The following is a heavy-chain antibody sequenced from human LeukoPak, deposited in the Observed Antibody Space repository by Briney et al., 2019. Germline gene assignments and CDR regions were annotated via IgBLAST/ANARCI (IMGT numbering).Heavy chain of an antibody. D-gene: IGHD1-26*01. CDR3: ARYYSGSHSIFYFDY. V-gene: IGHV4-59*01. CDR1: GGSISSYS. J-gene: IGHJ4*02. CDR2: IYSSGST. Sequence: SETLSLTCTVSGGSISSYSWSWIRQPPGKGLEWIGYIYSSGSTNYNPSLKSRVTISVDTSKNQFSLKLSSVTAADTAVYYCARYYSGSHSIFYFDYWGQGTLVTVSS.